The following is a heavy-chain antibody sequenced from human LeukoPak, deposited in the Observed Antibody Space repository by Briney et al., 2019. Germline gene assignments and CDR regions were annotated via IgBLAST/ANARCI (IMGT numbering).Heavy chain of an antibody. J-gene: IGHJ3*02. Sequence: PGGSLRLSCAASGFTFSSYDMHWVRQATGKGLEWVSAIGTAGDTYYPGSVKGRFTISRENAKNSLYLQMNSLRAGDTAVYYCARGYYDSSGYAFDIWGQGTMVTVSS. D-gene: IGHD3-22*01. CDR2: IGTAGDT. CDR3: ARGYYDSSGYAFDI. V-gene: IGHV3-13*01. CDR1: GFTFSSYD.